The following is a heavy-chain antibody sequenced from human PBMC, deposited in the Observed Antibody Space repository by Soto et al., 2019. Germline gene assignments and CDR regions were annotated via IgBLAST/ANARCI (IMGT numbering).Heavy chain of an antibody. V-gene: IGHV1-69*12. D-gene: IGHD2-15*01. CDR3: ARGCSGGGCFSDHPFYYGMDV. J-gene: IGHJ6*02. CDR1: GGTFSKYK. Sequence: QVQLVQSGAEVKKPGSSVRVSCKASGGTFSKYKITWVRQAPGQGLEWMGGIIPVFGTANYAQKFQGRVTTTADESTSTADMEVSRMVSDDTAVYYCARGCSGGGCFSDHPFYYGMDVWGQGATGTVSS. CDR2: IIPVFGTA.